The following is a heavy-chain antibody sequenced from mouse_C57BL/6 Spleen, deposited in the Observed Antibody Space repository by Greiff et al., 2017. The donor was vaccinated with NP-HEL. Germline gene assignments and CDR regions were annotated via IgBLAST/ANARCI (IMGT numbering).Heavy chain of an antibody. J-gene: IGHJ1*03. D-gene: IGHD1-1*01. CDR1: GFTFSSYA. Sequence: LVESGEGLVKPGGSLKLSCAASGFTFSSYAMSWVRQTPEKRLEWVAYISSGGDYIYYADTVKGRFTISRDTARNTLYLQMSSLKSEDTAMYYCTRSFYYGSSYFWYFDVWGTGTTVTVSS. V-gene: IGHV5-9-1*02. CDR2: ISSGGDYI. CDR3: TRSFYYGSSYFWYFDV.